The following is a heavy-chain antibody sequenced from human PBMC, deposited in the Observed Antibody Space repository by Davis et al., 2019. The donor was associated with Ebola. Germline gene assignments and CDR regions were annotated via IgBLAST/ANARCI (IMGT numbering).Heavy chain of an antibody. CDR3: ASQYCSGGACYPLGS. J-gene: IGHJ5*02. Sequence: GESLKISCKGSGYSFPSYWITWVRQMPGKGLEWMGRIDPSDSYTNYNPSFQGHVSISADKSLSMAYLQWSSLKASDTAMYYCASQYCSGGACYPLGSWGQGTLVTASS. CDR2: IDPSDSYT. V-gene: IGHV5-10-1*01. D-gene: IGHD2-15*01. CDR1: GYSFPSYW.